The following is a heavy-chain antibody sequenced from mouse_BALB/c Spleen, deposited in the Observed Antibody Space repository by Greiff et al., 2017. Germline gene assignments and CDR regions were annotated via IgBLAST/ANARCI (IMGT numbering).Heavy chain of an antibody. Sequence: EVQLVESGGGLVKPGGSLKLSCAASGFTFSDYYMYWVRQTPEKRLEWVATISDGGSYTYYPDSVKGRFTISRDNAKNNLYLQMSSLKSEDTAMYYCARDYYRYDEFADWGQGTLVTVSA. CDR1: GFTFSDYY. D-gene: IGHD2-14*01. J-gene: IGHJ3*01. CDR3: ARDYYRYDEFAD. V-gene: IGHV5-4*02. CDR2: ISDGGSYT.